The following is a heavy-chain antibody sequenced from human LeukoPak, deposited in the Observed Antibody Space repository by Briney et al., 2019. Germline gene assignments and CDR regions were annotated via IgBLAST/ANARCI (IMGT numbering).Heavy chain of an antibody. D-gene: IGHD3-10*01. CDR2: INPNSGGT. V-gene: IGHV1-2*02. CDR3: ARDFEGREYHNWFDP. Sequence: GASVKVSCKASGYTFTSYGISWVRQAPGQGLEWMGWINPNSGGTNYAQKFQGRVTMTRDTSISTAYMELSRLRSDDTAVYYCARDFEGREYHNWFDPWGQGTLVTVSS. CDR1: GYTFTSYG. J-gene: IGHJ5*02.